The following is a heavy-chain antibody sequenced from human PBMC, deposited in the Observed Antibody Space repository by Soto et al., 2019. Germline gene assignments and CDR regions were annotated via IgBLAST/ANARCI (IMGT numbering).Heavy chain of an antibody. CDR1: GFTFDDYA. D-gene: IGHD3-10*01. CDR2: ISWNSGSI. V-gene: IGHV3-9*01. CDR3: AKVDPGSYWDYGSASYYFGYYFDY. J-gene: IGHJ4*02. Sequence: EVQLVESGGGLVQPGRSLRLSCAASGFTFDDYAMHWVRQAPGKGLEWVSGISWNSGSIGYADSVKGRFTISRDNVNNSLDLQMHSLRAEDTAFYYCAKVDPGSYWDYGSASYYFGYYFDYWGQRTLVTVSS.